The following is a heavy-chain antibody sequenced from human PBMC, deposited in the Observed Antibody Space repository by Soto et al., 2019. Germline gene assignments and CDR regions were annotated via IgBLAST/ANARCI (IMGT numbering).Heavy chain of an antibody. Sequence: EVQLVESGGALVQPGGSLRLSCAASGFTFSSYWMHWVRQAPGEGLVWVSRIKTDGSSTSYADSVKGRFTISRDNAKNTMYLQMNSLRAEDTAVYYCARVGVGHYEFDYWGHGTLVTVSS. CDR1: GFTFSSYW. V-gene: IGHV3-74*01. J-gene: IGHJ4*01. CDR3: ARVGVGHYEFDY. CDR2: IKTDGSST. D-gene: IGHD3-16*01.